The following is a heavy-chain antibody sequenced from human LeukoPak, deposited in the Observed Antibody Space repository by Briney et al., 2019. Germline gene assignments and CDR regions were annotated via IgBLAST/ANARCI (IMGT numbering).Heavy chain of an antibody. D-gene: IGHD3-16*02. Sequence: PSEALSLTCDVSGGSIDSTNWWNWVRQPPGKGLEWIGEIHHDGRINYNPSLKSRVTLSVDKSKNQFSLRLNSVTAADTAMYYCARSHDHLWGNYPDYWGQGTLVTVSS. CDR1: GGSIDSTNW. V-gene: IGHV4/OR15-8*01. CDR2: IHHDGRI. J-gene: IGHJ4*02. CDR3: ARSHDHLWGNYPDY.